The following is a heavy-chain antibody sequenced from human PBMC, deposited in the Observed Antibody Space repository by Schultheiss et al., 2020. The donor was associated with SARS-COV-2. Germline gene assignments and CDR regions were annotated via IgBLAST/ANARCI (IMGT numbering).Heavy chain of an antibody. V-gene: IGHV1-2*02. CDR2: INPNSGGT. Sequence: ASVKVSCKASGGTFSSYAISWVRQAPGQGLEWMGGINPNSGGTNYAQKFQGRVTMTRDTSISTAYMELSRLRSDDTAVYYCARDSQYYYDSSGPPETPDAFDIWGQGTMVTVSS. J-gene: IGHJ3*02. CDR1: GGTFSSYA. CDR3: ARDSQYYYDSSGPPETPDAFDI. D-gene: IGHD3-22*01.